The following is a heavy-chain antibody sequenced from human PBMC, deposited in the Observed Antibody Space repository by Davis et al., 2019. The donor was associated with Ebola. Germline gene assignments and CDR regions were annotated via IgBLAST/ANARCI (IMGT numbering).Heavy chain of an antibody. D-gene: IGHD5-18*01. V-gene: IGHV4-59*12. Sequence: SETLSLTCTVSGGSISSYYWSWIRQPPGKGLEWIGYIYYSGSTNYNPSLKSRVTISVDTSKNQFSLKLSSVTAADTAVYYCAREQLWKKNWFDPWGQGTLVTVSS. J-gene: IGHJ5*02. CDR3: AREQLWKKNWFDP. CDR1: GGSISSYY. CDR2: IYYSGST.